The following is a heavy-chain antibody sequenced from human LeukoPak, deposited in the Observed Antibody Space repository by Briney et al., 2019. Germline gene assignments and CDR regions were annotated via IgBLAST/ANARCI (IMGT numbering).Heavy chain of an antibody. CDR1: GGSVNSGGYY. CDR2: IFYSGIT. D-gene: IGHD6-13*01. J-gene: IGHJ4*02. CDR3: ARGLSAAGRVY. Sequence: SETLSLTCTVSGGSVNSGGYYWSWIRQHPGKGLEWIGYIFYSGITYYNPSLKSRVTISVDTSKNHFSLNLSSVTAADMAVYYCARGLSAAGRVYWGQGTLVTVSS. V-gene: IGHV4-31*03.